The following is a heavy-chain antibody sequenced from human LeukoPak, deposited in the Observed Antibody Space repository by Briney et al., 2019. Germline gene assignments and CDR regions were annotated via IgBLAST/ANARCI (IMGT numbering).Heavy chain of an antibody. D-gene: IGHD3-22*01. J-gene: IGHJ4*02. CDR1: GFTSSSYS. CDR3: ARESAYYYDSSGYYNFDY. V-gene: IGHV3-21*01. Sequence: GGSLRLSCAASGFTSSSYSMNWVRQAPGKGLEWVSSISSSSSYIYYADSVKGRFTISRDNAKNSLYLQMNSLRAEDTAVYYCARESAYYYDSSGYYNFDYWGQGTLVTVSS. CDR2: ISSSSSYI.